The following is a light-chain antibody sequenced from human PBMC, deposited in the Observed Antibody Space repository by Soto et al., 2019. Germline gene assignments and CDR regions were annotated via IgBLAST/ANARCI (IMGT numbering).Light chain of an antibody. CDR1: SSDVGGYNY. Sequence: QSVLTQPPSASGAPGQSVTISCTGNSSDVGGYNYVSWYQQHPGKAPKLMIYEVSKRPSGVPDRFSGSKSGNTASLTVSGLQAEDEADYYCSSYAGSNNFVFGGGTKLTVL. CDR2: EVS. CDR3: SSYAGSNNFV. J-gene: IGLJ2*01. V-gene: IGLV2-8*01.